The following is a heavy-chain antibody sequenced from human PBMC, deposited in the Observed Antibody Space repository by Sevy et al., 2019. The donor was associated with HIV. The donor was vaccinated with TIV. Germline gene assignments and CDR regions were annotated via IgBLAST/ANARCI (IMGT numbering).Heavy chain of an antibody. V-gene: IGHV3-15*01. Sequence: GGSLRLSCAASGFTFSNAWMSWVRQAPGKGLEWVGRIKSKTDGGTTDYAAPVKGRFTISRDDSKNTLYLQMNSLKTEDTAVYYCTTGHPGIVVLPAAMGPYYYYYGMDVWGQGTTVTVSS. J-gene: IGHJ6*02. CDR2: IKSKTDGGTT. CDR1: GFTFSNAW. D-gene: IGHD2-2*01. CDR3: TTGHPGIVVLPAAMGPYYYYYGMDV.